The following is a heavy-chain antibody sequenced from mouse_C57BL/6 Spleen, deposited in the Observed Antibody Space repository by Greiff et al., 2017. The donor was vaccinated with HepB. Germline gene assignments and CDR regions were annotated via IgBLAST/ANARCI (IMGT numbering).Heavy chain of an antibody. CDR2: ISDGGSYT. V-gene: IGHV5-4*01. CDR1: GFTFSSYA. D-gene: IGHD1-1*01. Sequence: EVQLVESGGGLVKPGGSLKLSCAASGFTFSSYAMSWVRQTPEKRLEWVATISDGGSYTYYPDNVKGRFTISRDNAKNNLYLQMSHLKSEDTAMYYCARALYYGSSYDWYFDVWGTGTTVTVSS. J-gene: IGHJ1*03. CDR3: ARALYYGSSYDWYFDV.